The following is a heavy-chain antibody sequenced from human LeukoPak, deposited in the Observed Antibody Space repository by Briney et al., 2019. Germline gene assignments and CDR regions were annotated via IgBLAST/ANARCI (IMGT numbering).Heavy chain of an antibody. J-gene: IGHJ4*02. CDR3: TSISLGANEDY. D-gene: IGHD1-26*01. V-gene: IGHV3-7*03. CDR1: GFTFRNNW. CDR2: IRPDASDT. Sequence: PGGSLRLSCAASGFTFRNNWMNWIRQAPGKGLEWVANIRPDASDTGYVDSVKGRFTISRDNAKNSVYLQMNSLRVDDTAVYYCTSISLGANEDYWGQGTRVTVSP.